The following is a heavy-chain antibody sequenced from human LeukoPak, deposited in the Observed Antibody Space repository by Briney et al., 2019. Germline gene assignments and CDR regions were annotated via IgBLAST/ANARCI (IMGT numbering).Heavy chain of an antibody. V-gene: IGHV3-23*01. CDR3: ARDAYAVADY. CDR1: GFTFNNYA. Sequence: GSLRLSCAASGFTFNNYAMTWVRQAPGKGLEWVSHIKGGGDGTYYADSVKGRFTISRDNSKNTLYLQMNSLRAEDTAVYYCARDAYAVADYWGQGTLVTVSS. J-gene: IGHJ4*02. D-gene: IGHD4-17*01. CDR2: IKGGGDGT.